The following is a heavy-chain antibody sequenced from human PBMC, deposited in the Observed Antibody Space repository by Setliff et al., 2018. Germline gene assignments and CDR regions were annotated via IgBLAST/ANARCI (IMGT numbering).Heavy chain of an antibody. CDR1: GGSVSSYY. CDR3: AREQWLDPPGYYYMDV. J-gene: IGHJ6*03. CDR2: IYIGGSA. Sequence: SETLSLTCTVSGGSVSSYYWSWIRQPAGKGLEWIGHIYIGGSANYHPPLKSRVTMSIDTSKNQFSLKLNSVTAADMAVYYCAREQWLDPPGYYYMDVWAKGTTVTVSS. D-gene: IGHD6-19*01. V-gene: IGHV4-4*07.